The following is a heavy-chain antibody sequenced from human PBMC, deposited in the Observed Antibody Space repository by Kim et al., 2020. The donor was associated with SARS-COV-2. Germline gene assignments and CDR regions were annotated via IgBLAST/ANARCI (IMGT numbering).Heavy chain of an antibody. Sequence: SETLSLTCTVSGGSISSGGYYWSWIRQHLGKGLEWIGYIYYSGSTYYNPSLKSRVTISVDTSKNQFSLKLSSVTAADTAVYYCARAAGAAGTFFDYWGQGTLVTVSS. D-gene: IGHD6-13*01. CDR3: ARAAGAAGTFFDY. CDR2: IYYSGST. CDR1: GGSISSGGYY. V-gene: IGHV4-31*03. J-gene: IGHJ4*02.